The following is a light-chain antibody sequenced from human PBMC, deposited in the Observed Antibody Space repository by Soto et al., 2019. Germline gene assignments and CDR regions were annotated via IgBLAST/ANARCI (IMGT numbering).Light chain of an antibody. CDR2: DNN. J-gene: IGLJ1*01. Sequence: QSVLTQPPSVSAAPGQKVTISCSGSSSNIGNNYVSWYQQLPGTAPKLLIYDNNKRPSGIPDRFSGSKSGTSATLGITGLQTEYEVNYYCGTWDSRLSAGVLGSGTKLTVL. CDR1: SSNIGNNY. V-gene: IGLV1-51*01. CDR3: GTWDSRLSAGV.